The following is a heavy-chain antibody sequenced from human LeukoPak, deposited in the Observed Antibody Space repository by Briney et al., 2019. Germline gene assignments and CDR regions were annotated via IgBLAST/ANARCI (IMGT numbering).Heavy chain of an antibody. CDR1: GFTFSSYA. Sequence: GGSLRLSCAASGFTFSSYAMSWARQAPGKGLEWVSAISGSGGSTYYADSVKGRFTISRANSKNTLYLQMNSLRAEDTAVYYCAKSMVRGVMGYYYGMDVWGQGTTVTVSS. D-gene: IGHD3-10*01. V-gene: IGHV3-23*01. J-gene: IGHJ6*02. CDR3: AKSMVRGVMGYYYGMDV. CDR2: ISGSGGST.